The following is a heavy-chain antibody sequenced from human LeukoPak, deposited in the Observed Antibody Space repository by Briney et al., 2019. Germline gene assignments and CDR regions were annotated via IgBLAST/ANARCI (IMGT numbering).Heavy chain of an antibody. Sequence: GASVKVSCKASGYTFTGYYTHWVRQTPGQGLEWMGWINPNSGGTNYAQKFQGRVTMTRDTSISTAYMELSRLRSDDTAVYYCARDEAPGGSSWSYGMDVWGQGTTVTVSS. V-gene: IGHV1-2*02. CDR2: INPNSGGT. D-gene: IGHD6-13*01. CDR3: ARDEAPGGSSWSYGMDV. J-gene: IGHJ6*02. CDR1: GYTFTGYY.